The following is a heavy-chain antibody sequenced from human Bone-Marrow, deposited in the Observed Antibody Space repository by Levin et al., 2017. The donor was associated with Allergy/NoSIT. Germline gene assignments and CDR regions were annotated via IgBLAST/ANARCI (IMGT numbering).Heavy chain of an antibody. Sequence: PSETLSLTCTVSGVSIRNNDYYWTWIRQPPGKGLEWIGIIYYSGSTYSNPSLKNRVTMSKDTSQNRFSLNLRSATAADTGVYYCAIGHRQQHLDGYRFDPWGRGTLVTVSS. J-gene: IGHJ5*02. CDR3: AIGHRQQHLDGYRFDP. CDR1: GVSIRNNDYY. D-gene: IGHD6-25*01. CDR2: IYYSGST. V-gene: IGHV4-39*07.